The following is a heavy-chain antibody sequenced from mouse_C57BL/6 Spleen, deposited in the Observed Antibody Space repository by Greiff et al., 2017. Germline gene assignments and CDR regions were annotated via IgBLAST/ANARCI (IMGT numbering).Heavy chain of an antibody. Sequence: QVQLKQSGAELVKPGASVKISCKASGYAFSSYWMTWVKQRPGKGLEWIGQIYPGDGDTNYNGKFKGKATLTADKSSSTAYMQRSSLTSEDSAVYFCARGLGRGYFDVWGTGTTVTVSS. V-gene: IGHV1-80*01. D-gene: IGHD4-1*01. CDR2: IYPGDGDT. CDR1: GYAFSSYW. CDR3: ARGLGRGYFDV. J-gene: IGHJ1*03.